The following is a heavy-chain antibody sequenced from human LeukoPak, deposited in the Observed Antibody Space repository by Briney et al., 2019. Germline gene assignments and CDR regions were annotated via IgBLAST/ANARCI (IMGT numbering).Heavy chain of an antibody. V-gene: IGHV3-21*01. J-gene: IGHJ3*02. CDR2: ISGSSSYI. CDR3: ARVPAGVIGMKDAFDI. Sequence: PGGSLRLSCAASGFTFSSYEMNWVRQAPGKGLEWVSSISGSSSYIYYADSVKGRFTISRHNAKNSLYLQMNSLRAGDTAVYYCARVPAGVIGMKDAFDIWGQGTMVTVSS. D-gene: IGHD3-16*02. CDR1: GFTFSSYE.